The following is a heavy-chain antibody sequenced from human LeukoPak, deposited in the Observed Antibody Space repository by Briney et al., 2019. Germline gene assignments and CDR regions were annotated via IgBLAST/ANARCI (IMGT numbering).Heavy chain of an antibody. D-gene: IGHD6-19*01. J-gene: IGHJ4*02. Sequence: GGSLRLSCAASGYPFSGSDIHWVRQAPGKGLEWVAFVSHEGTKFYADSVKGRFTISRDNSKNTLYLQKNSLRAEDTAVYYCARDLEQWLAPVLVDYWGQGTLVTVSS. CDR1: GYPFSGSD. CDR2: VSHEGTK. CDR3: ARDLEQWLAPVLVDY. V-gene: IGHV3-30*03.